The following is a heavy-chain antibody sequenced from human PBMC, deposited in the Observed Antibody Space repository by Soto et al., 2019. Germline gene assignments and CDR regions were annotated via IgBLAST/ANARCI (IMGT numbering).Heavy chain of an antibody. V-gene: IGHV1-69*08. CDR3: AKVCGTTGANWFDP. CDR1: GGPFSSYH. Sequence: QVQLVQSGAEVKKPGSSVKLSCKASGGPFSSYHISWVRQAPGQGLEWVGRIIPILGRANNAQHFQGRVTITADTSTNTDYMEPSSLTSDDTAVYYCAKVCGTTGANWFDPWGHGTLVTVSS. CDR2: IIPILGRA. J-gene: IGHJ5*02. D-gene: IGHD1-26*01.